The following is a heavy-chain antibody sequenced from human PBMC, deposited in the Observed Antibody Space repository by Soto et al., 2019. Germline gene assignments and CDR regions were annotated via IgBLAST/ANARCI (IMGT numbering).Heavy chain of an antibody. CDR1: GYTLTELS. Sequence: ASVKVSCKVSGYTLTELSMHWVRQAPGKGLEWMGGFDPEDGETIYAQKFQGRVTMTEDTSTDTAYMELSSLRSEDTAVYYCATTRITIFGVVLIKYGMDVWGQGTTVTSP. D-gene: IGHD3-3*01. CDR3: ATTRITIFGVVLIKYGMDV. J-gene: IGHJ6*02. V-gene: IGHV1-24*01. CDR2: FDPEDGET.